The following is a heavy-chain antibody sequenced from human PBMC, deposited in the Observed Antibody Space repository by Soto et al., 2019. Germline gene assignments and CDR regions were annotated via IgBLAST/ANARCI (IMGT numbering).Heavy chain of an antibody. Sequence: GGSLRLSCAASGFTFSSYAMHWVRQAPGKGLEWVAVISYDGSNKYYADSVKGRFTISRDNSKNTLYLQMNSLRAEDTAVYYCARAGSLGYCSSTSCYGDFDYWGQGTLVTVSS. V-gene: IGHV3-30-3*01. CDR2: ISYDGSNK. J-gene: IGHJ4*02. CDR3: ARAGSLGYCSSTSCYGDFDY. CDR1: GFTFSSYA. D-gene: IGHD2-2*01.